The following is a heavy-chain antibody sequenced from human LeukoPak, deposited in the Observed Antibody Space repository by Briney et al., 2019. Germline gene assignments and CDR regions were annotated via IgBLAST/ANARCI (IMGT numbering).Heavy chain of an antibody. V-gene: IGHV1-69*05. CDR3: AKDDGSATMGFDS. J-gene: IGHJ5*01. D-gene: IGHD1-26*01. CDR1: GGTFSSYA. Sequence: SVKVSCKASGGTFSSYAFSWVRQAPGQGLEWMGGIIPIFGTANYAEQFQGRVTITTDESTSTAYLDLSSLRSEDTAVYYCAKDDGSATMGFDSWGQGTLVSVSS. CDR2: IIPIFGTA.